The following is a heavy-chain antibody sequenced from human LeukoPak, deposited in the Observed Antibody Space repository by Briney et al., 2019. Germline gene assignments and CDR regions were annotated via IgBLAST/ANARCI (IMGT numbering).Heavy chain of an antibody. V-gene: IGHV1-46*01. D-gene: IGHD5-18*01. CDR3: ARDGYSYGQGRYYYYYYMDV. Sequence: GASVKVSCEASGYTFTSYYMHWVRQAPGQGLEWMGIINPSGGSTSYAQKFQGRVTMTRDTSTSTVYMVLSSLRSEDTAVYYCARDGYSYGQGRYYYYYYMDVWGKGTTVTVSS. CDR1: GYTFTSYY. J-gene: IGHJ6*03. CDR2: INPSGGST.